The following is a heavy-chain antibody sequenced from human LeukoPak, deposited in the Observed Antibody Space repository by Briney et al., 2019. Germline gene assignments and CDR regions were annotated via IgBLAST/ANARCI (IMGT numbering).Heavy chain of an antibody. V-gene: IGHV4-61*09. CDR1: GGSINNGGYC. CDR3: AREDYGDYDAYFDY. Sequence: SETLSLTCTVSGGSINNGGYCWSWIRQPAGKGLEWIGHIYTSGSTNYNPSLKSRVTISVDTSKNQFSLKLSSVTAADTAVYYCAREDYGDYDAYFDYWGQGTLVTVSS. CDR2: IYTSGST. D-gene: IGHD4-17*01. J-gene: IGHJ4*02.